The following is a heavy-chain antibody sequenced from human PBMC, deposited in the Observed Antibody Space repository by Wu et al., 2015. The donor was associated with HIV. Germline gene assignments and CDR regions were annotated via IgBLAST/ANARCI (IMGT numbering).Heavy chain of an antibody. CDR3: AREFGTMVRGWEGDAFDI. CDR2: IFPISGTK. V-gene: IGHV1-69*14. CDR1: GGTFTSHA. D-gene: IGHD3-10*01. J-gene: IGHJ3*02. Sequence: QVQLVQSGAEVKKPGSSVKISCKASGGTFTSHAITWMRQAPGQGLEWMGGIFPISGTKNYAQKFQGRVTITADRSTTTVYMELNNLASEDTAMYYCAREFGTMVRGWEGDAFDIWGQGTMVTVSS.